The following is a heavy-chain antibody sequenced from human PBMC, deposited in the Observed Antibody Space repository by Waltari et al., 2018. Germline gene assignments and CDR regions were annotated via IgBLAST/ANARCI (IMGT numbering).Heavy chain of an antibody. J-gene: IGHJ3*02. CDR2: IWYDGSNK. D-gene: IGHD6-19*01. V-gene: IGHV3-33*06. CDR1: GFTFSSYG. Sequence: QVQLVESGGGVVQPGRSLRLSCAASGFTFSSYGMHWVRQAPGKGLEWVAVIWYDGSNKYYADSVKGRFTISRDNSKNTLYLQMNSLRAEDTAVYYCAKENAREQWLVLGAFDIWGQGTMVTVSS. CDR3: AKENAREQWLVLGAFDI.